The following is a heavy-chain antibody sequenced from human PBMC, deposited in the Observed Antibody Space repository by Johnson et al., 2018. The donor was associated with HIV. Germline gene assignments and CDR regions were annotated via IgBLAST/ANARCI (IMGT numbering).Heavy chain of an antibody. D-gene: IGHD4-17*01. Sequence: QVQLVESGGGLVKPGGSLRLSCAASGFTFSDYYMDWVRQAPGKGLEWVASISNDGSNKFYADSVKGRFTISRDNSRNTLDLQMSSLRPADTAVYYCVKEGTTVTTFLVYHIWGQGTRVTVSS. J-gene: IGHJ3*02. CDR3: VKEGTTVTTFLVYHI. V-gene: IGHV3-30*18. CDR1: GFTFSDYY. CDR2: ISNDGSNK.